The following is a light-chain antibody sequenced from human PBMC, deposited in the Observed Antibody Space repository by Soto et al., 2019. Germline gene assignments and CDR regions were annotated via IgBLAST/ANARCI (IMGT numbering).Light chain of an antibody. CDR1: QSISSY. CDR3: QQSYSTPPYT. V-gene: IGKV1-39*01. J-gene: IGKJ2*01. CDR2: AAS. Sequence: DIQMTQSPSSLSASVGDRVTITCRASQSISSYLNWYQQKPVKPPKLLIYAASSLQSGVPSRFRGSGSGTDFTLTISSLQPEDFATYYCQQSYSTPPYTFGQGTKLEIK.